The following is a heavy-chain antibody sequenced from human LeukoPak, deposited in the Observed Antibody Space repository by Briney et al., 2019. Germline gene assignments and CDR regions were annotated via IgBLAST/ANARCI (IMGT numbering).Heavy chain of an antibody. CDR1: GFTFNLYW. CDR3: ARDSRYYYGSGSYQPYWFDP. V-gene: IGHV3-74*01. J-gene: IGHJ5*02. Sequence: GGSLRLSCAASGFTFNLYWIHWVRQAPGTGLEWLSRISDDGTTTNYADSVKGRFTISRDNAKNTLYLQMNSLRVDDTAVYYCARDSRYYYGSGSYQPYWFDPWGQGTLVTVSS. CDR2: ISDDGTTT. D-gene: IGHD3-10*01.